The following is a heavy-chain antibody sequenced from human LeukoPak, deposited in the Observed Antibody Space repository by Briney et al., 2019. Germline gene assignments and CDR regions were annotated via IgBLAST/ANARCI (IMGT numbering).Heavy chain of an antibody. V-gene: IGHV3-48*01. CDR1: GFTFSSYS. Sequence: GGSLRLSCAASGFTFSSYSMNWVRQAPGKGLEWVSYISSSSSTIYYADSVKGRFTISRGNAKNSLYLQMSSLRAEDTAVYYCARDLVVPAAIQGYDAFDIWGQGTMVTVSS. CDR3: ARDLVVPAAIQGYDAFDI. D-gene: IGHD2-2*01. J-gene: IGHJ3*02. CDR2: ISSSSSTI.